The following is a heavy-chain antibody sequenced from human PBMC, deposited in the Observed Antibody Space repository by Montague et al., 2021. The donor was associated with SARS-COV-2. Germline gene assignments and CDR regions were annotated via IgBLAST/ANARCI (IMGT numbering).Heavy chain of an antibody. CDR2: TNSDGRST. V-gene: IGHV3-74*01. D-gene: IGHD6-19*01. Sequence: SLRLSCAVSGFTFSNYWMHWVRQAPGKGLEWVSRTNSDGRSTTYADSVKGRFTISRDNAKNTLFLQINSLRGEDTAVYYCVREVGMVVARTLGRLDPWGQRTLVTVSS. CDR3: VREVGMVVARTLGRLDP. J-gene: IGHJ5*02. CDR1: GFTFSNYW.